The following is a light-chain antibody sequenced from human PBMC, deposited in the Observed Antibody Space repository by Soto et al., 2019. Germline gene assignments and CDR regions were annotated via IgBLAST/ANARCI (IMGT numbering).Light chain of an antibody. V-gene: IGKV3-15*01. Sequence: EIVMTQSPATLSVSPGERATLSCGASQSVSSSYLAWYQQKPGQAPRLLIVSSSRRPTDVPARFSGSGYRTDFNLTITSLKSEDFAVYYCQQYYHSTRTFGHGTKVDIK. J-gene: IGKJ1*01. CDR3: QQYYHSTRT. CDR2: SSS. CDR1: QSVSSSY.